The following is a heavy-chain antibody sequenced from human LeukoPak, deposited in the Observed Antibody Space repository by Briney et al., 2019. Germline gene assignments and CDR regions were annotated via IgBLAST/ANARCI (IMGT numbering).Heavy chain of an antibody. J-gene: IGHJ4*02. CDR1: GDSMRKYC. Sequence: SETLSLTCTVSGDSMRKYCWSWIRQPAGKGLEWIGRIYASGDTKYNPSLKSRVAMSVDTSKNYFSLKLTSVTAADTAVYYCARGGVVPAAMLVYWGQGTLVTVSS. CDR2: IYASGDT. D-gene: IGHD2-2*01. CDR3: ARGGVVPAAMLVY. V-gene: IGHV4-4*07.